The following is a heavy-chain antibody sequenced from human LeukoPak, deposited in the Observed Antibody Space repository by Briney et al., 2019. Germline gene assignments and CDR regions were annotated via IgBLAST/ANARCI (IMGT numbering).Heavy chain of an antibody. CDR1: GVPFSSYV. CDR3: ATSRRTFWYFDL. J-gene: IGHJ2*01. CDR2: ISSAGST. V-gene: IGHV3-23*01. Sequence: GGSLRLSFAASGVPFSSYVMNWVRQSPGKGLEWVSGISSAGSTYYADSVKGRFTISSDNSKNTLYLQMNSLRAEDTAIYYCATSRRTFWYFDLWGRGTLVTV.